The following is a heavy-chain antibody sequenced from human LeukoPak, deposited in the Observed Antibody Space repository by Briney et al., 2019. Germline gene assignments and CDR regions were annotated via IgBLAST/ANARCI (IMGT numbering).Heavy chain of an antibody. CDR3: ARHVEEDVVAFDI. CDR1: GYIFTSYW. J-gene: IGHJ3*02. V-gene: IGHV5-51*01. CDR2: IYPGDSDT. D-gene: IGHD3-16*01. Sequence: GESLKISCKGSGYIFTSYWIGWVRQMPGKGLEWMGIIYPGDSDTRYSPSFQGQVTISADKSISTAYLQWSSLKASDTAMYYCARHVEEDVVAFDIWGQGTMVTVSS.